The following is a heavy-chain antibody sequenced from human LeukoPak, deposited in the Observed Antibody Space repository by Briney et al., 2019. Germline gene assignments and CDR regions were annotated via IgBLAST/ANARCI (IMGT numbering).Heavy chain of an antibody. CDR3: ARGRYYGSGNYFEL. D-gene: IGHD3-10*01. CDR2: IHHSGNT. J-gene: IGHJ4*02. V-gene: IGHV4-38-2*02. CDR1: GYSISSGYY. Sequence: SETLSLTCTVSGYSISSGYYWGWIRQPPGKGLEWIGSIHHSGNTYYNPSLKSRVTISVDTSKNQFSLKLSSVTAADTAVYYCARGRYYGSGNYFELWGQGILVTVSS.